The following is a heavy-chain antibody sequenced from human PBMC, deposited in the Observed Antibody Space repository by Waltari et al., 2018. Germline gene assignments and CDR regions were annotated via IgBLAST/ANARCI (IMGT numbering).Heavy chain of an antibody. CDR2: MSGSGDRK. V-gene: IGHV3-23*01. J-gene: IGHJ4*02. CDR3: AKGVYDILTGYDY. Sequence: EVQLLESGGGLVQPGGSLRLSCAASGFTFHTYAMNGVRQAPGKGLEWVSAMSGSGDRKNYADSVKGRFTISRDNSKNTLDLQMNSLRAEDTAVYYCAKGVYDILTGYDYWGQGTLVTVSS. D-gene: IGHD3-9*01. CDR1: GFTFHTYA.